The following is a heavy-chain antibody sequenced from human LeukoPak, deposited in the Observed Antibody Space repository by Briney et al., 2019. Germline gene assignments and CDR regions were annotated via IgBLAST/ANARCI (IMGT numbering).Heavy chain of an antibody. V-gene: IGHV1-2*02. D-gene: IGHD5-18*01. J-gene: IGHJ4*02. CDR2: INPNTGAT. CDR3: ARDDSFQFDS. CDR1: GYTFTAYY. Sequence: ASVKVSCKASGYTFTAYYMHWVRQAPGQGLEWMGWINPNTGATNYAQKFQGRVTMTRATSISAAYVELSRLTSDDTAMYYCARDDSFQFDSWGQGTLVTVSS.